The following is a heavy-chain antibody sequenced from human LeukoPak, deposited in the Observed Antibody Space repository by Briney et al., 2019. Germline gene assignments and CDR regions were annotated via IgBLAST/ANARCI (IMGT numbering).Heavy chain of an antibody. CDR1: GYTFTSYY. D-gene: IGHD2-2*01. J-gene: IGHJ5*02. CDR3: AREAGSSTSP. V-gene: IGHV1-46*01. Sequence: ASVKVSCKASGYTFTSYYMHWVRQAPGQGLEWMGIINPSGGSTNYAQKFQGRVTITADESTSTAYMELSSLRSEDTAVYYCAREAGSSTSPWGQGTLVTVSS. CDR2: INPSGGST.